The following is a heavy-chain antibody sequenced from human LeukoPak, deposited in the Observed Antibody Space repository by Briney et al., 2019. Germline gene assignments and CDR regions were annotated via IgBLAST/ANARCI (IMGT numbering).Heavy chain of an antibody. CDR3: ARGGSPSVD. CDR1: GFTFSGSW. J-gene: IGHJ4*02. Sequence: GGSLRLSCAASGFTFSGSWMHWVRQPPGKGLVWVSRIHGEGTSSNYADSVMGRFTISRDNAKNTLYLQMDSLRVEDTAVYYCARGGSPSVDWGQGTLVTVSS. CDR2: IHGEGTSS. D-gene: IGHD1-26*01. V-gene: IGHV3-74*01.